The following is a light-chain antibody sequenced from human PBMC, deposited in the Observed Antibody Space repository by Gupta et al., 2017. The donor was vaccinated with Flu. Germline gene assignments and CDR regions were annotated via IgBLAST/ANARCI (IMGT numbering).Light chain of an antibody. J-gene: IGKJ2*01. CDR1: QSVSRY. CDR2: DAS. Sequence: ERATLSCRASQSVSRYLAWYQQKPGQAPRLLIYDASNRATGIPARFSGSGSGTDFTLTISSLEPEDFAVYYCQQRSNGPPYTFGQGTKLQIK. CDR3: QQRSNGPPYT. V-gene: IGKV3-11*01.